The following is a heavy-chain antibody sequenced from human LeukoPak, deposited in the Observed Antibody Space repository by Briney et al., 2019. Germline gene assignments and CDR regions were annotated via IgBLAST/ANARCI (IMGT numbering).Heavy chain of an antibody. CDR2: TYYRSKWYN. CDR3: ARVLGVGSSWLGWFDP. V-gene: IGHV6-1*01. J-gene: IGHJ5*02. Sequence: SQTLSLTCAISGDSVSSNSAAWNWIRQSPSRGLEWLGRTYYRSKWYNDYAVSVKSRITINPDTSKNQFSLQLNSVTPEDTAVYYCARVLGVGSSWLGWFDPWGQGTLVTVSS. CDR1: GDSVSSNSAA. D-gene: IGHD6-13*01.